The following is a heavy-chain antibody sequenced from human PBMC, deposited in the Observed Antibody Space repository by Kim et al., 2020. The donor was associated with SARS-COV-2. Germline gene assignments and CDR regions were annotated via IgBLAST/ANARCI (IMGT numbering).Heavy chain of an antibody. V-gene: IGHV1-45*02. CDR2: ITIYNGNL. CDR3: ARSALHDSDDYHIES. D-gene: IGHD3-16*01. Sequence: SVKVSCKASGYTFTYRYLHWIRQAPGQPLEWMGWITIYNGNLKYAQKFQGRLTITRETSLTAVHMRLIGLKSDDSAIYYCARSALHDSDDYHIESWGPGTLVTVSS. CDR1: GYTFTYRY. J-gene: IGHJ5*02.